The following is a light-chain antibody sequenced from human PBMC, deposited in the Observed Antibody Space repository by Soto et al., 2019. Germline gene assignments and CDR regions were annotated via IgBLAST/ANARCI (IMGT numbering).Light chain of an antibody. Sequence: EIVMTQSPATLSVSPGESATLSCRASQSVSSNLAWYQQKPGQAPRLLMYGASTRVTGIPARFSASGSVTEFTLTISGLQSEDFAVYYCQQYNDFLSFGGGTKVEIK. V-gene: IGKV3-15*01. CDR2: GAS. CDR3: QQYNDFLS. CDR1: QSVSSN. J-gene: IGKJ4*01.